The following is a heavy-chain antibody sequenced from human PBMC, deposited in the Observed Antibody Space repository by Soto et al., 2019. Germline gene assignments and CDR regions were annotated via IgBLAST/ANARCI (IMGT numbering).Heavy chain of an antibody. CDR1: GYSFTSYW. D-gene: IGHD3-22*01. CDR2: IYPGDSDT. Sequence: GESLKISCKGSGYSFTSYWIGWVRQMPGKGLEWMGIIYPGDSDTRYSPSFQGQVTISADKSISTAYLQWSSLKASDTAMYYCARSYYYDSSGPNRLAPWGQGTLVTVSS. CDR3: ARSYYYDSSGPNRLAP. V-gene: IGHV5-51*01. J-gene: IGHJ5*02.